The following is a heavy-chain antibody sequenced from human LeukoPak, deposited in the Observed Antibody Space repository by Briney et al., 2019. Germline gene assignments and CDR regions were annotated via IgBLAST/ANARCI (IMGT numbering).Heavy chain of an antibody. CDR3: ARPRRSRIAVKGPVAFDI. CDR1: GGSFSGYY. CDR2: INHSGST. D-gene: IGHD6-19*01. Sequence: SETLSLTCAVYGGSFSGYYWSWNRQPPGRGLEWIGEINHSGSTNYNPSLKSRVTISVDTSKNQFSLKLSSVTAADTAVYYCARPRRSRIAVKGPVAFDIWGQGTMVTVSS. J-gene: IGHJ3*02. V-gene: IGHV4-34*01.